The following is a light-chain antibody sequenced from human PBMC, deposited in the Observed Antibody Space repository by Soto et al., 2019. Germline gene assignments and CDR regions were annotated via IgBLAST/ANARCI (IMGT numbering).Light chain of an antibody. Sequence: EIVLTQSPGTLSLSPGERATLSCRASQSVSSSYFSWYQQKPGQATRLLIYGASSRATGIPDRFSGSGAGSDFXLTXXXLEPEDFAVYYCQQYGSSLTWTFGQGTKVEIK. J-gene: IGKJ1*01. CDR3: QQYGSSLTWT. CDR1: QSVSSSY. V-gene: IGKV3-20*01. CDR2: GAS.